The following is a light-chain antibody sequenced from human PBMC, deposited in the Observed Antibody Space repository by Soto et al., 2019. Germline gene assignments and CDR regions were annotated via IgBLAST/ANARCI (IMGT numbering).Light chain of an antibody. CDR1: SSDIGAYDY. Sequence: QSALTQPASLSGSPGQSITISCTGTSSDIGAYDYVSWFQQHPGKAPKLIISEVNNRPSGVSNRFSGSKSGNTAYLTISGLQVEDEAEYFCFSFTTTRTHVFGTGTKVAVL. CDR2: EVN. V-gene: IGLV2-14*01. J-gene: IGLJ1*01. CDR3: FSFTTTRTHV.